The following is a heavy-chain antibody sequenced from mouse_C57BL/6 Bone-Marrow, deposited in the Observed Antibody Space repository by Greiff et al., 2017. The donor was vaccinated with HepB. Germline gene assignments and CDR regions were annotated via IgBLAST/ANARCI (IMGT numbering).Heavy chain of an antibody. J-gene: IGHJ4*01. D-gene: IGHD3-2*02. Sequence: VQLQQSGPELVKPGASVKISCKASGYTFTDYYMNWVKQSHGKSLEWIGDINPNNGGTSYNQKFKGKATLTVDKSSSTAYMELRSLTSEASAVYYCARSETAQFPYYYAMDYWGQGTSVTVSS. CDR1: GYTFTDYY. CDR2: INPNNGGT. CDR3: ARSETAQFPYYYAMDY. V-gene: IGHV1-26*01.